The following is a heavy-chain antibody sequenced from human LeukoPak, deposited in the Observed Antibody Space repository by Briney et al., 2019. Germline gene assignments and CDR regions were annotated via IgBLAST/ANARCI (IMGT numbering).Heavy chain of an antibody. CDR3: ARDPGGAGDYYYYMDV. CDR1: GYTFTCYY. CDR2: INPNSGGT. V-gene: IGHV1-2*02. Sequence: ASVKVSCKASGYTFTCYYMHWVRQAPGQGLEWMGWINPNSGGTNYAQKFQGRVTMTRDTSISTAYMELSRLRSDDTAVYYCARDPGGAGDYYYYMDVWGKGTTVTVSS. J-gene: IGHJ6*03. D-gene: IGHD6-19*01.